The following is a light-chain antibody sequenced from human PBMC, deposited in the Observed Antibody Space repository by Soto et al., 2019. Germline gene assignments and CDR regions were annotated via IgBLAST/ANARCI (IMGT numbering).Light chain of an antibody. CDR3: NSYTTTSTPYV. CDR2: EVS. J-gene: IGLJ1*01. CDR1: SGDVGGYNY. Sequence: QSVLTQPASVSGSPGQSITISCTGTSGDVGGYNYVSWYQQLPGKAPKLMIYEVSNRPSGVSIRFSGSKSGNTASLTISGLRAEDEADYYCNSYTTTSTPYVFGTGTKVTVL. V-gene: IGLV2-14*01.